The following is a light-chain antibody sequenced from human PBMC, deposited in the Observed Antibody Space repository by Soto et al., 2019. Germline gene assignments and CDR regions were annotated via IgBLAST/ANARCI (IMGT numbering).Light chain of an antibody. V-gene: IGLV2-11*01. Sequence: QSALTQPRSVSGSPGQSVTISCTGTSSDVGGYNYVSWYQQHPGKAPKVMIYDVTKRPSGVPDRFSGSKSGNTASLTISGLQAEDEADYYCCSYAGSYTGVFGGGTSSPS. J-gene: IGLJ2*01. CDR1: SSDVGGYNY. CDR3: CSYAGSYTGV. CDR2: DVT.